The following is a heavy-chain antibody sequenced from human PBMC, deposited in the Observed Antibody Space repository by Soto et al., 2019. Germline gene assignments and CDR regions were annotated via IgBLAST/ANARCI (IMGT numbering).Heavy chain of an antibody. D-gene: IGHD4-17*01. CDR1: GGTFSSYA. CDR3: AKRRTRSYGDYCFDY. CDR2: IIPIFGTA. V-gene: IGHV1-69*01. Sequence: RVCCEACGGTFSSYAISWVRQAPGQGLEWMGGIIPIFGTANYAQKFQGRVTITADESTSTAYMELSSLRSEDTAVYYCAKRRTRSYGDYCFDYWGQGTLVTVSS. J-gene: IGHJ4*02.